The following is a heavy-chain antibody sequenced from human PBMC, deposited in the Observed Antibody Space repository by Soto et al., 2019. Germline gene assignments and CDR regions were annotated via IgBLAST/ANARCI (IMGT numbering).Heavy chain of an antibody. CDR2: ISSSSTYT. D-gene: IGHD3-9*01. J-gene: IGHJ5*02. Sequence: QMQVVESGGGLVKPGGSLRLSCAASGFNFSDYYMSWLRQAPGKGPEWLSYISSSSTYTNYADSVQGRFTISRDNAKNSPYLQMNDLRAGDTAVYYCARDHYDILTGSGWFDPWGQGTLVTVSS. CDR1: GFNFSDYY. V-gene: IGHV3-11*06. CDR3: ARDHYDILTGSGWFDP.